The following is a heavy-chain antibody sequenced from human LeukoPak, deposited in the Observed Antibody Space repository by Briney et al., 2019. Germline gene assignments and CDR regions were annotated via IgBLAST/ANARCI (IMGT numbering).Heavy chain of an antibody. J-gene: IGHJ4*02. CDR1: GFTFSVFD. V-gene: IGHV3-23*01. CDR3: SKKGQADDDGKPD. D-gene: IGHD1-1*01. Sequence: TGGSLRLSCAASGFTFSVFDMYWIRQSPGKGLECVSVISRGDISYYADSVKGRFTISGDNSKNTLHLQMNSLRAEDTAVYYCSKKGQADDDGKPDWGQGTLVTVSP. CDR2: ISRGDIS.